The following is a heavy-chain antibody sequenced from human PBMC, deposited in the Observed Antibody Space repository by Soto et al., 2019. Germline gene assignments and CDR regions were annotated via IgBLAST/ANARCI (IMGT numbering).Heavy chain of an antibody. V-gene: IGHV1-69*13. CDR3: ARGNEFGGKSGAYDI. Sequence: SVKVSCKASGGNFRSESINWVRQAPGQGLEWMGGIIPFFGTSDYAQKFQGRLRITADESTTTAYMELSSLRSQDTAVYYCARGNEFGGKSGAYDIWGQGTMVTV. J-gene: IGHJ3*02. CDR1: GGNFRSES. CDR2: IIPFFGTS. D-gene: IGHD3-10*01.